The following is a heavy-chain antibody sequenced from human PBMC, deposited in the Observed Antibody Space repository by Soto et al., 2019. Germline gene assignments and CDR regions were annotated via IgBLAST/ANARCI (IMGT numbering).Heavy chain of an antibody. J-gene: IGHJ3*02. CDR1: GGSISSGGYY. CDR2: IYYSGST. V-gene: IGHV4-31*03. Sequence: PSETLSLTCTVSGGSISSGGYYWSWIRQHPGKGLEWIGYIYYSGSTYYNSSLKSRVTISVDTSKNQFSLKLSSVTAADTAVYYCAREGWSGDSSGYYDDAFDIWGQGTMVTVSS. CDR3: AREGWSGDSSGYYDDAFDI. D-gene: IGHD3-22*01.